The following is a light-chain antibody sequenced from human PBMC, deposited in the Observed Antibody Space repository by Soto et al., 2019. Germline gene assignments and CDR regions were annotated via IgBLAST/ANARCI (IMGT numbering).Light chain of an antibody. J-gene: IGKJ2*01. Sequence: EVVMTQTPATLSVSPGERATLSCRASQSVSGNLAWYQQKPGQAPRLLIYAASTRATGIPVRFSASGSGTEFSLTISSLLSEDFALYYCQQRSTWPPAFGQGTKLEIE. CDR1: QSVSGN. V-gene: IGKV3-15*01. CDR2: AAS. CDR3: QQRSTWPPA.